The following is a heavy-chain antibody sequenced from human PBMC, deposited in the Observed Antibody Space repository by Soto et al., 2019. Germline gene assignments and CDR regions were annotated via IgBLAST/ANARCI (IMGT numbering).Heavy chain of an antibody. J-gene: IGHJ4*02. CDR1: GDSVSANSAA. D-gene: IGHD6-19*01. V-gene: IGHV6-1*01. CDR2: TYYRSRWYN. Sequence: SRTLSHTCAISGDSVSANSAAWNWIRQSPSRGLEWLGRTYYRSRWYNDSAVSVESRITVTPATSQNKFNLHLNYVTPEETAVYYCRREFPYDVSSVSHFDYWGQGALVTVSS. CDR3: RREFPYDVSSVSHFDY.